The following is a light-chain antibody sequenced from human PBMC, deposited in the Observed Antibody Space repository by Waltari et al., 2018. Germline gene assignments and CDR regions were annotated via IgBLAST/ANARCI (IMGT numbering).Light chain of an antibody. V-gene: IGLV1-47*01. CDR2: RNN. CDR3: AAWDDSLSGVA. CDR1: SSNIGSNY. Sequence: QSVLTQPPSASGTPGQRVTISCSGSSSNIGSNYVYWYQQLPGTAPKLLIYRNNPRPSGVPDRCAGSKSGTSASRAISGLRSEDEADYYCAAWDDSLSGVAVGGGTKLTVL. J-gene: IGLJ2*01.